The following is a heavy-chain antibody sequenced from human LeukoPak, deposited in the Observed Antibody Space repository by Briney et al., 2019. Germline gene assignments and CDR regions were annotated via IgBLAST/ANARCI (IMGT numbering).Heavy chain of an antibody. V-gene: IGHV1-8*02. D-gene: IGHD1-26*01. CDR1: GGTFSSYA. CDR3: ARRFRVGATPNWFDP. CDR2: MNPNSGNT. J-gene: IGHJ5*02. Sequence: GASVKVSCKASGGTFSSYAIGWVRQAPGQGLEWMGWMNPNSGNTGYAQKFQGRVTMTRNTSISTAYMELSSLRSEDTAVYYCARRFRVGATPNWFDPWGQGALVTVSS.